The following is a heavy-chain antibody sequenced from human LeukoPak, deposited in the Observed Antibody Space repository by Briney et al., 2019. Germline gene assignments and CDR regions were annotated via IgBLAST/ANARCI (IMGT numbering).Heavy chain of an antibody. Sequence: PGGSLRPSCAASGFTFSSYAMSWVRQAPGKGLEWVSAISGSGGSTYYADSAKGRFTISRDNSKNTLYLLMDSLRADDTAVYYCARPASQFYYYHMDVWGQGTTVTVSS. J-gene: IGHJ6*02. CDR1: GFTFSSYA. CDR2: ISGSGGST. D-gene: IGHD2-2*01. CDR3: ARPASQFYYYHMDV. V-gene: IGHV3-23*01.